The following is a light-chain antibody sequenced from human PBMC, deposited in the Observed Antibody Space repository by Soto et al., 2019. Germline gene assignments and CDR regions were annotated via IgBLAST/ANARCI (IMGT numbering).Light chain of an antibody. CDR1: QSVSSSY. Sequence: EIVLTQSPGTLSLSPGERATLSCRASQSVSSSYLAWYQQKPGQAPRLLIYGASSRATGFTDRFGGSGSGTDFTLTISRLEPEDFAVYYCQHYGSSPRKFGQGTKVEIK. J-gene: IGKJ1*01. CDR2: GAS. CDR3: QHYGSSPRK. V-gene: IGKV3-20*01.